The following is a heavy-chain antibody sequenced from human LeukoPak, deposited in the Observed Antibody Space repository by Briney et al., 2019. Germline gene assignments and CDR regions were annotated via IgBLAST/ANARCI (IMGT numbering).Heavy chain of an antibody. CDR3: ARDQPIGYNYGYPFDN. CDR1: GFTFSDYY. D-gene: IGHD5-18*01. Sequence: PGGSLRLSCAASGFTFSDYYMSWIRQAPGKGLEWVSYISSSGSTIYYADSVKGRFTISGDNAKNSLYLQMNNLRVEDTAVYYCARDQPIGYNYGYPFDNWGQGTLVTVSS. V-gene: IGHV3-11*04. J-gene: IGHJ4*02. CDR2: ISSSGSTI.